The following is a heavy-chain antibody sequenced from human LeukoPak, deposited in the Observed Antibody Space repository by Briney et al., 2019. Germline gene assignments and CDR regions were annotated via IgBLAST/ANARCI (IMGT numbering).Heavy chain of an antibody. CDR1: GFTFSSAW. V-gene: IGHV3-7*05. D-gene: IGHD1-26*01. CDR2: INEDGSDK. J-gene: IGHJ4*02. Sequence: GGSLRLSCAASGFTFSSAWMTWVSQAPGKGLEWVAHINEDGSDKYYVDSVTGRFSISRDNTKNSLYLRMRSLRAEDTAVYYCATWSNAWEFDYWGQGPLVSVSS. CDR3: ATWSNAWEFDY.